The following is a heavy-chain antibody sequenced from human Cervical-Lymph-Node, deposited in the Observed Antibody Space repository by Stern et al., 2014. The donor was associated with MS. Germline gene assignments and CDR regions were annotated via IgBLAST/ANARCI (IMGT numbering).Heavy chain of an antibody. J-gene: IGHJ4*02. CDR3: ARDRDFSSWGDFDY. D-gene: IGHD6-13*01. CDR1: GYTFAGYH. Sequence: QVQLVESGAEVKTPGASVKVSCKASGYTFAGYHVQWVRQAPGQGLEWMGWILPKTGDTNYAQKFQGRVSMTGDTSISTAYMELSGLTFEDTATYYCARDRDFSSWGDFDYWGQGTLVTVSP. CDR2: ILPKTGDT. V-gene: IGHV1-2*02.